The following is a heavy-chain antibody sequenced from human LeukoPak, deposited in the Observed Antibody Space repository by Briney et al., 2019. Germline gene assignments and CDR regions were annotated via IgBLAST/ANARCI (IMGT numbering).Heavy chain of an antibody. J-gene: IGHJ4*02. Sequence: GGSLRLSCAASGFTVSSNYMSWVRQAPGKGLEWVSVIYSGGSTYYADSVKGRFTISRDNSKNTLYLQMNSLRAEDTAVYYCARGLAYYYDSSGYYTPFFDYWGQGTLATVSS. CDR3: ARGLAYYYDSSGYYTPFFDY. V-gene: IGHV3-53*01. CDR2: IYSGGST. CDR1: GFTVSSNY. D-gene: IGHD3-22*01.